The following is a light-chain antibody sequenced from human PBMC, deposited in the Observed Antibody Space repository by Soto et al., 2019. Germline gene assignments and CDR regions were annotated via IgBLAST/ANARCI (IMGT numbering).Light chain of an antibody. CDR3: TSWTTSTTMI. CDR2: DVN. V-gene: IGLV2-14*03. CDR1: RSDIGAYNF. J-gene: IGLJ2*01. Sequence: QSALTQPASVSGSPGQSITISCTGTRSDIGAYNFVSWYQQHPGKAPKLILYDVNIRPSGVSYRFSGSKSGNTASLTISGLQAEDEADYYCTSWTTSTTMIFGGGTKLTVX.